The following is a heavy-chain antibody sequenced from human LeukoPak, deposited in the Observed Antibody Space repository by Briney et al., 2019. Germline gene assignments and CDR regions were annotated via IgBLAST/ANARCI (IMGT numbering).Heavy chain of an antibody. CDR1: GYTFTNYD. Sequence: ASVRVSCKASGYTFTNYDINWVRQASGQGLEWMGWMNPNSGNTGYAQKFQGRVTMTRNTSISTAYMELSGLRSEDTAVYYCARNGDYGVFDYWGQGTLVTVSS. V-gene: IGHV1-8*01. CDR2: MNPNSGNT. D-gene: IGHD4-17*01. J-gene: IGHJ4*02. CDR3: ARNGDYGVFDY.